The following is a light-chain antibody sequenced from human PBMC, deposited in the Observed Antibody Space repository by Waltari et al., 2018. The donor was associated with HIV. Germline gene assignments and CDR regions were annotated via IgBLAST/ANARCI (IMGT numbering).Light chain of an antibody. CDR3: SSYAGSNNYV. Sequence: QSALTQPPSASGSPGPSVAISCTGTSSDVGTYNYVSWYQQHPGKAPKLIIYEVIKRPSGVPDRFSGSKSGNTASLTVSGLQAEDEADYYCSSYAGSNNYVFGTGTKVTVL. CDR2: EVI. J-gene: IGLJ1*01. CDR1: SSDVGTYNY. V-gene: IGLV2-8*01.